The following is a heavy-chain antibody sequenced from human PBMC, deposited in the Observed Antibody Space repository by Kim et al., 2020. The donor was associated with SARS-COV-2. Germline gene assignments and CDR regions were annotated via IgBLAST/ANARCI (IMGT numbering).Heavy chain of an antibody. CDR2: IYYSGST. J-gene: IGHJ3*02. CDR1: GGSISSSSYY. Sequence: SETLSLTCTVSGGSISSSSYYWGWIRQPPGKGLEWIGSIYYSGSTYYNPSLKSRVTISVDTSKNQFSLKLSSVTAADTAVYYCARRPQWLVLAFDIWGQGTMVTVSS. V-gene: IGHV4-39*01. D-gene: IGHD6-19*01. CDR3: ARRPQWLVLAFDI.